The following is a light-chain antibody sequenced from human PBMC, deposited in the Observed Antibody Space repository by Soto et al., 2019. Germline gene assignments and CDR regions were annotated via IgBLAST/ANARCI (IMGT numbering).Light chain of an antibody. V-gene: IGLV2-14*01. J-gene: IGLJ2*01. CDR2: DVS. Sequence: QSALTQPASVSGSPGQSITISCTGTSSDVGHYNYVSWYQQHPDKAPKLMIYDVSNRPSGVSNRFSGSKSGNTASLTISGLQAEDEADYYCSSYTSSSTLVFGGGTKLTVL. CDR1: SSDVGHYNY. CDR3: SSYTSSSTLV.